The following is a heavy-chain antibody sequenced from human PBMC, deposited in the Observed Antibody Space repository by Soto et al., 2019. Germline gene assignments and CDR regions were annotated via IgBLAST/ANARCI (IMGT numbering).Heavy chain of an antibody. D-gene: IGHD3-10*01. CDR3: ATSYGSGSTHFDY. Sequence: QVQLVQSGAEVKKPGSSVKVSCTASGGTFNCYTINWVRQAPGQRPEWVGRANPILGMSSSASKFKGRVNMTADKSTSNAYMDLTGLKSEDTDVYYCATSYGSGSTHFDYWGQGTLVTVSS. J-gene: IGHJ4*02. CDR2: ANPILGMS. CDR1: GGTFNCYT. V-gene: IGHV1-69*02.